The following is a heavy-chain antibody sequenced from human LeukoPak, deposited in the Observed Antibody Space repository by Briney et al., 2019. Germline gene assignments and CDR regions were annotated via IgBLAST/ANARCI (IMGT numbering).Heavy chain of an antibody. CDR1: GFTFSSYA. J-gene: IGHJ4*02. Sequence: GGSLRLACSASGFTFSSYAMHWVRQAPGKGLEYVSGISSNGGTTYYADSVKGRFTISRDNSKNTLYVQMNSLRVEDTAVYYCVKGIKGWLGESYDYWGQGTLVTVSS. CDR3: VKGIKGWLGESYDY. CDR2: ISSNGGTT. D-gene: IGHD3-10*01. V-gene: IGHV3-64*05.